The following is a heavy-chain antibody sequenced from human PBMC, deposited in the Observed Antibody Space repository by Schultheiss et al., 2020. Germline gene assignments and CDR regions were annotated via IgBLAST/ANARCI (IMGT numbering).Heavy chain of an antibody. V-gene: IGHV1-18*01. CDR3: ARERDYGAFDI. D-gene: IGHD3-16*01. J-gene: IGHJ3*02. Sequence: GESLKISCKASGYTFTSYGISWVRQAPGQGLEWMGWINPSGGSTSYAQKFQGRVTMTRDKSTSTAYMELSSLRSEDTAVYYCARERDYGAFDIWGQGTMVTVSS. CDR2: INPSGGST. CDR1: GYTFTSYG.